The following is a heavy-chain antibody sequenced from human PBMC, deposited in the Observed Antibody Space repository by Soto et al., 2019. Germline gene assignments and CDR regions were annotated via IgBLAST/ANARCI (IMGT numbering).Heavy chain of an antibody. D-gene: IGHD3-10*01. V-gene: IGHV4-39*07. CDR2: IYYSGST. Sequence: TSETLSLTCTVSGCSISSSSYYWGWIRQPPGKGLEWIGSIYYSGSTYYNPSLKSRVTISVDTSKNQFSLKLSSVTAADTAVYYCARGYGSGSYYTDNNWFDPWGQGTLVTVSS. J-gene: IGHJ5*02. CDR3: ARGYGSGSYYTDNNWFDP. CDR1: GCSISSSSYY.